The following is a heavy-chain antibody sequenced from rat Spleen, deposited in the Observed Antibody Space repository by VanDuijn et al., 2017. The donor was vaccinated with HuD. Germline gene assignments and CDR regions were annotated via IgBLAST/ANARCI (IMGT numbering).Heavy chain of an antibody. CDR2: IWSGGST. CDR1: GFSLTNYH. D-gene: IGHD3-8*01. V-gene: IGHV2-15*01. Sequence: QVQLKESGPGLVQPSQTLSLTCTVSGFSLTNYHVGWVRQSPGKGLEWIGAIWSGGSTDYNSALKSRLSISRDTSKSQVFLKMNSLQTDDTGTYYCTRDGGVSHYFDYWGQGVMVTVSS. CDR3: TRDGGVSHYFDY. J-gene: IGHJ2*01.